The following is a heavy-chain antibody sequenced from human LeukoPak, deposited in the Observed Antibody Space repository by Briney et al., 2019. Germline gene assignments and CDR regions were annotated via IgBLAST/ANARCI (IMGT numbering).Heavy chain of an antibody. V-gene: IGHV4-4*07. CDR2: IYTSGST. J-gene: IGHJ5*02. D-gene: IGHD3-10*01. CDR1: GGSISSYY. CDR3: ARDMHYYGSGRNWFDP. Sequence: AETLSLTCTVSGGSISSYYWSWIRQLAGKGLEWIGRIYTSGSTNYNPSLKSRVTMSVDTSKNQFSLKLSSVTAADTAVYYCARDMHYYGSGRNWFDPWGQGTLVTVSS.